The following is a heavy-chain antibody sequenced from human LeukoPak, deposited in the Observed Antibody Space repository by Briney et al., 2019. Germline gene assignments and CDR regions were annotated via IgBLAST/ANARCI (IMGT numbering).Heavy chain of an antibody. V-gene: IGHV3-23*01. D-gene: IGHD5-24*01. CDR2: ISGSGGST. CDR3: AKSDGYNPSPFDY. CDR1: GFTFSSYA. J-gene: IGHJ4*02. Sequence: PGGSLRLSCAASGFTFSSYAMSWVRQAPGKGLEWVSAISGSGGSTYYADPVKGRFTISRDNSKNTLYLQMNSLRAEDTAVYYCAKSDGYNPSPFDYWGQGTLVTVSS.